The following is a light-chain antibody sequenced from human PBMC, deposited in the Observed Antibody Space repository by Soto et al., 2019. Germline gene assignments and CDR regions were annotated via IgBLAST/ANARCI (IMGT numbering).Light chain of an antibody. Sequence: ENALPKSPGTLSLSLGERATLSCMASQSVSGSYLAWYQQKPGQAPRLLIYGASNRATGIPDRFSGSGSGTEFTLTISSLQSEDFAVYYCQQYGSSGTFGQGTKVDI. J-gene: IGKJ1*01. CDR3: QQYGSSGT. V-gene: IGKV3-20*01. CDR2: GAS. CDR1: QSVSGSY.